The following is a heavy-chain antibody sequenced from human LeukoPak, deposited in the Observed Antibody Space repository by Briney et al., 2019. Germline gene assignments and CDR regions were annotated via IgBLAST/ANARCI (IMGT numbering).Heavy chain of an antibody. CDR1: GYSFTNYW. D-gene: IGHD1-1*01. CDR3: ARHLKTGTTSPFDY. V-gene: IGHV5-51*07. Sequence: GESLKISCRGSGYSFTNYWIGWVHQMPGKGLEWMGIIYPGDSDIRYSPSFQGQVTISADKSISTAYLQWSSLKASDTAMYYCARHLKTGTTSPFDYWGQGTLVTVSS. J-gene: IGHJ4*02. CDR2: IYPGDSDI.